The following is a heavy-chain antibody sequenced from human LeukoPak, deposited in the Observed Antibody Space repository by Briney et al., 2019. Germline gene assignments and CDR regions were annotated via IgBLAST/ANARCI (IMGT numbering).Heavy chain of an antibody. CDR1: GFTFSSYA. Sequence: GGSLRLSCAASGFTFSSYAMSWVRQAPGKGLEWVSTISGSGAYTYYADSVKGRFTISRDNSKNTLYLQMNSLRAEDTAVYYCAKYFASGSYYKLPHWGQGTLVAVSS. CDR3: AKYFASGSYYKLPH. J-gene: IGHJ1*01. CDR2: ISGSGAYT. V-gene: IGHV3-23*01. D-gene: IGHD3-10*01.